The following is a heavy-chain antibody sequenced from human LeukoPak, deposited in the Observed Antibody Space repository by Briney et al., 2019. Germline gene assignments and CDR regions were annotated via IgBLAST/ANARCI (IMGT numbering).Heavy chain of an antibody. J-gene: IGHJ4*02. CDR2: ISGSGGST. V-gene: IGHV3-23*01. Sequence: GVSLRLSCAASVFTFSSYAMSWVRQAPGKGLEWVSAISGSGGSTYYADTVKGRFTISRDNSKNTLYLQMNSLRAEDTAVYYCAKDLASYCGGNCLYYFDYWGQGTLVTVSS. CDR3: AKDLASYCGGNCLYYFDY. CDR1: VFTFSSYA. D-gene: IGHD2-21*02.